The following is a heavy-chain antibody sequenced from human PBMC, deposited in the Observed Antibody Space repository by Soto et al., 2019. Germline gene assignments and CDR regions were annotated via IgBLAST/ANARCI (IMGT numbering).Heavy chain of an antibody. CDR1: GGSISSYY. CDR2: IYYSGST. D-gene: IGHD3-9*01. V-gene: IGHV4-59*06. CDR3: ARTDILTGYCLDY. J-gene: IGHJ4*02. Sequence: PSETLSLTCTVSGGSISSYYWSWIRQHPGKGLEWIGYIYYSGSTYYNPSLKSRVTISVDTSKNQFSLKLSSVTAADTAVYYCARTDILTGYCLDYWGQGTLVTVSS.